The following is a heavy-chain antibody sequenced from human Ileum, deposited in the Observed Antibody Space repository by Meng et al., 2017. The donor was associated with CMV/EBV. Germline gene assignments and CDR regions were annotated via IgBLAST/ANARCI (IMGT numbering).Heavy chain of an antibody. D-gene: IGHD3-22*01. CDR2: ISNSGSSI. V-gene: IGHV3-11*04. J-gene: IGHJ3*02. Sequence: GESLKISCAASRFTFSDYFMSWIRQAPGKGLEWLSYISNSGSSIYYADSVKGRFTISRDDAKNSLYLQMNSLRADDTAVYYCACITMIVVVITDAFDIWGQGTMVTVSS. CDR3: ACITMIVVVITDAFDI. CDR1: RFTFSDYF.